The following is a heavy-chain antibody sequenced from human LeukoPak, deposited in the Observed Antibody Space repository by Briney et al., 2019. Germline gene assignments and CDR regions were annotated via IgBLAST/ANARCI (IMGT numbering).Heavy chain of an antibody. D-gene: IGHD2-2*01. V-gene: IGHV4-61*02. CDR2: ST. J-gene: IGHJ5*01. CDR3: AREGGYCSSTSCSYNWFDS. Sequence: STNYNPSLKSRVTISVDTSNTQFSLKLSSVTAAHTAVYYCAREGGYCSSTSCSYNWFDSWGQGTLVTVSS.